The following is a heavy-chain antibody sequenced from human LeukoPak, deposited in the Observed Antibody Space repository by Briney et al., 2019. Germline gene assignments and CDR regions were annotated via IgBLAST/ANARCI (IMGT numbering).Heavy chain of an antibody. D-gene: IGHD3-22*01. CDR2: ISGSGGST. J-gene: IGHJ4*02. CDR3: VKDRSVKSYYDSSGDY. CDR1: GFTFSSYA. V-gene: IGHV3-23*01. Sequence: PGGSLRLSCAASGFTFSSYAMSWVRQAPGKGLEWVSAISGSGGSTYYADSVKGRFTISRDNSKNTLYLQMNSLRAEDTAVYYCVKDRSVKSYYDSSGDYWGQGTLVTVSS.